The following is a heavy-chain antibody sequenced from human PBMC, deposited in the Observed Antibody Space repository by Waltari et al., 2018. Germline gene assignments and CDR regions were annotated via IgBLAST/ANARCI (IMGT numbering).Heavy chain of an antibody. D-gene: IGHD3-10*01. CDR2: INHSGST. Sequence: QVQLQQWGAGLLKPSETLSLTCAVYGGSFSGYYWSWIRQPPGKGLEWIGEINHSGSTNYNPSLNSRVTISVDTSKNQFSLKLSSVTAADTAVYYCAREEGYYYGSGSYYMFDYWGQGTLVTVSS. V-gene: IGHV4-34*01. CDR3: AREEGYYYGSGSYYMFDY. J-gene: IGHJ4*02. CDR1: GGSFSGYY.